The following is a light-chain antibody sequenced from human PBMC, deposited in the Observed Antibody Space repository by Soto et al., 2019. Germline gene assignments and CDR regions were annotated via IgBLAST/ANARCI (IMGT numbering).Light chain of an antibody. CDR1: QSISSY. CDR3: QPRSSTPLT. Sequence: DIQMTQSPSSLSASVGDRVTITCRASQSISSYLSWYQHTLGKAPKLLIYAASSLQSGVPSRFSGSGSGTDFTLTISSLHPEDFATYYCQPRSSTPLTFGGGTKVELK. V-gene: IGKV1-39*01. J-gene: IGKJ4*01. CDR2: AAS.